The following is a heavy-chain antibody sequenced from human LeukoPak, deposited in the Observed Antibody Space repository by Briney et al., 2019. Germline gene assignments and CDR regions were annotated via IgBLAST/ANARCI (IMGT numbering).Heavy chain of an antibody. CDR3: AKGPLIAVAGTTWDH. D-gene: IGHD6-19*01. CDR1: GLMFGGYT. CDR2: ISSNSNFI. Sequence: GESLTLSCAVTGLMFGGYTMNWVRQVPGKGLQWVASISSNSNFIFYADSLQGRFTISRDNPKNSLFLQVDSLRAEDTAVYYCAKGPLIAVAGTTWDHWGQGTPVTVSS. V-gene: IGHV3-21*04. J-gene: IGHJ4*02.